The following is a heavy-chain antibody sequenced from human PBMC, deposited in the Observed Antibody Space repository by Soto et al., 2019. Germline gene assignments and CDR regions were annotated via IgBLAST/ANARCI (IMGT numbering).Heavy chain of an antibody. V-gene: IGHV1-2*04. Sequence: ASVKVSCKASGYTFTGYYMHWVRQAPGQGLEWMGWINPNSGGTNYAQKFQGWVTMTRDTSISTAYMELSRLRSDDTAVYYCARSLRRITIFGXVMRKEYYXDYWGPGTMVAV. J-gene: IGHJ4*02. D-gene: IGHD3-3*01. CDR1: GYTFTGYY. CDR3: ARSLRRITIFGXVMRKEYYXDY. CDR2: INPNSGGT.